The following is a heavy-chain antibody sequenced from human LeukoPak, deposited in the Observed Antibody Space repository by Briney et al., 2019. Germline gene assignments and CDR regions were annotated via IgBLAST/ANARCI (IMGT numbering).Heavy chain of an antibody. CDR1: GFNFRSYG. J-gene: IGHJ4*02. Sequence: GGSLRLSCAASGFNFRSYGMQWVRQAPGKGLEWVTLISYDGTDKYYAASVRGRFTISRDNSKNTLYLQMNSLRPEDTGVYYCAKDPQDFYGSSGYRPERYWGQGTLITVSS. CDR3: AKDPQDFYGSSGYRPERY. CDR2: ISYDGTDK. V-gene: IGHV3-30*18. D-gene: IGHD3-22*01.